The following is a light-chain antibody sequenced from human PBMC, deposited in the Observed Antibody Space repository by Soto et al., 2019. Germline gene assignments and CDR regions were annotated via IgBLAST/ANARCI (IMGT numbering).Light chain of an antibody. CDR1: SSDVGGYNS. CDR3: SSFTSSMTNV. Sequence: QSALTQPASVSGSPGQSITISCTGTSSDVGGYNSVSWYQQHPGKAPKLILYDVTDRPSGVSYRFSGSKSGNTASLTISGLHAADDAGYFCSSFTSSMTNVFGSGTKLTVL. CDR2: DVT. J-gene: IGLJ1*01. V-gene: IGLV2-14*01.